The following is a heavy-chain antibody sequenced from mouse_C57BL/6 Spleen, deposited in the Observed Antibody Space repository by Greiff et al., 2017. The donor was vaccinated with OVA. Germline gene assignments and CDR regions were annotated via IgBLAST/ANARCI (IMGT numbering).Heavy chain of an antibody. V-gene: IGHV1-82*01. CDR1: GYAFSSSW. CDR2: IYPGDGDT. Sequence: QVQLQQSGPELVKPGASVKISCKASGYAFSSSWMNWVKQRPGKGLEWIGRIYPGDGDTNYNGKFKGKATLTADKSSRTAYMQLSSLTSEDSAVYFCAREEDYYGSSKNYYAMDYWGQGTSVTVSS. D-gene: IGHD1-1*01. CDR3: AREEDYYGSSKNYYAMDY. J-gene: IGHJ4*01.